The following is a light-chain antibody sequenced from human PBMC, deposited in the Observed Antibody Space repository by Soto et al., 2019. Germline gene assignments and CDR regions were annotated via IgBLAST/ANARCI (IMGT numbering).Light chain of an antibody. CDR1: QGIRSY. CDR3: QQLNTFPPFFT. V-gene: IGKV1-9*01. Sequence: DIQLTQSPSFLSASAGDRVTITFRASQGIRSYLAWYRQRPGKAPELLIYGASTLRPGGASRFSGSGSGTEFTLTISSLQPEDFATYFCQQLNTFPPFFTFGPGTKVDIK. J-gene: IGKJ3*01. CDR2: GAS.